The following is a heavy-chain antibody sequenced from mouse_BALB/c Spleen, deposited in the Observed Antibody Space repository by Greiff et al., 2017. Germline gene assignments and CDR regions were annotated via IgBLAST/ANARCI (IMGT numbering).Heavy chain of an antibody. J-gene: IGHJ3*01. CDR1: GFSLSTSGMG. V-gene: IGHV8-12*01. D-gene: IGHD2-4*01. CDR3: ARREYDYDGGFAY. Sequence: VKLMESGPGILQPSQTLSLTCSFSGFSLSTSGMGVSWIRQPSGKGLEWLAHIYWDDDKRYNPSLKSRLTISKDTSRNQVFLKITSVDTADTATYYCARREYDYDGGFAYWGQGTLVTVSA. CDR2: IYWDDDK.